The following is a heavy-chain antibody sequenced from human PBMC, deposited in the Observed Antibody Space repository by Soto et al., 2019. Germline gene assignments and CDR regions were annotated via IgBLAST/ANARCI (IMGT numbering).Heavy chain of an antibody. CDR3: AKAISTPSRPRNYFDY. J-gene: IGHJ4*02. CDR1: GFTFSNFA. V-gene: IGHV3-23*01. Sequence: EVQLLESGGDLVQPGGSLRLSCAASGFTFSNFAMSWVRQAPGKGLEWVSVISGGGGTTYYADSVKGRFTISRDNSKNTLYLKMDSLRAEDTALYYCAKAISTPSRPRNYFDYWGQGTLVTVYS. D-gene: IGHD6-6*01. CDR2: ISGGGGTT.